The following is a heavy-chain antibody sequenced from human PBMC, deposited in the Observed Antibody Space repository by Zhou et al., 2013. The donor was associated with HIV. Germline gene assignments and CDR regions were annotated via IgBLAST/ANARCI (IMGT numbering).Heavy chain of an antibody. CDR3: ARMDYGGPYWYFDL. J-gene: IGHJ2*01. V-gene: IGHV4-61*02. CDR1: GGSISSGNYY. Sequence: QVQLQESGPGLVKPSQTLSLTCAVSGGSISSGNYYWSWIRQPAGKGLEWIGRIYASGSTKYNPSLKSRVTISIDTSKNQFSLKLSSVTAADTAVYYCARMDYGGPYWYFDLWGLAPWSLSPQ. CDR2: IYASGST. D-gene: IGHD4-17*01.